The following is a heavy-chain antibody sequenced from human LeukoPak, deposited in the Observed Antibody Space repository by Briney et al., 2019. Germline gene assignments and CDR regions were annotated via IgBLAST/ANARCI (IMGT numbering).Heavy chain of an antibody. CDR3: ASLTVTTSQFNYYYMDV. J-gene: IGHJ6*03. D-gene: IGHD4-11*01. CDR1: GGSISSYY. Sequence: SETPSLTCTVSGGSISSYYWSWIRQPPGKGLEWIGYIYYSGSTNYNPSLKSRVTISVDTSKNQFSLKLSSVTAADTAVYYCASLTVTTSQFNYYYMDVWGKGTTVTVSS. CDR2: IYYSGST. V-gene: IGHV4-59*01.